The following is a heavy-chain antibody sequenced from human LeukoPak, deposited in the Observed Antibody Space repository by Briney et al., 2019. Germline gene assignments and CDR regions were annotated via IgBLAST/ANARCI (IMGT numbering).Heavy chain of an antibody. Sequence: SETLSLTCAVYGGSFSGYYWSWIRQPPGKGLEWIGEINHSGSTNYNPSLKSRVTISVDTSKNQFSLKLSSVTAADTAVYYCARPLHCTSTSCYDWFDPWGQGTLVTVSS. D-gene: IGHD2-2*01. CDR3: ARPLHCTSTSCYDWFDP. CDR2: INHSGST. J-gene: IGHJ5*02. CDR1: GGSFSGYY. V-gene: IGHV4-34*01.